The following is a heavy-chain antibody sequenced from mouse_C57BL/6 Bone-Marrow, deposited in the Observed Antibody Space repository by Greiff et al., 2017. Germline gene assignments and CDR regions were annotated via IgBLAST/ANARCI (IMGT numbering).Heavy chain of an antibody. CDR2: ISGGGGNT. Sequence: EVHLVESGGGLVKPGGSLKLSCAASGFTFSSYTMSWVRQTPEKRLEWVATISGGGGNTYYPDSVKGRFTISRGNAKNTLYLQMSSLRSEDTALYYCARQGQLPFAYWGQGTLVTVSA. CDR1: GFTFSSYT. CDR3: ARQGQLPFAY. V-gene: IGHV5-9*01. D-gene: IGHD6-1*01. J-gene: IGHJ3*01.